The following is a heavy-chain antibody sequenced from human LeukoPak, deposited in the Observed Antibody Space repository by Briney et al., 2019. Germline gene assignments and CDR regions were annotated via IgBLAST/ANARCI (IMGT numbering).Heavy chain of an antibody. CDR3: ARVMATIIDP. CDR2: ISAYNGNT. V-gene: IGHV1-18*01. D-gene: IGHD5-24*01. Sequence: ASVKVSCKASGGTFSSYAISWVRQAPRQGVEWMGWISAYNGNTNDAQKLQGRVTMTTDTSTSTAYMELRSLRSDDTAVYYCARVMATIIDPWGQGTLVTASS. J-gene: IGHJ5*02. CDR1: GGTFSSYA.